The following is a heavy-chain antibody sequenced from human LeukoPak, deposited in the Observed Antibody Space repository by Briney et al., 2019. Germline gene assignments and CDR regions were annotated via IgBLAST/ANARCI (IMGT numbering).Heavy chain of an antibody. V-gene: IGHV3-48*03. CDR3: AKDDSGWHPLGLDN. D-gene: IGHD6-19*01. CDR2: ISSSGRTT. CDR1: GFTFSSYE. Sequence: GGSLRLSCAASGFTFSSYEMNWVRQAPGKGLEWVSHISSSGRTTYYADSVKGRFTISRHSSKNTLYLQMNSLRAEDTAVYYCAKDDSGWHPLGLDNWGQGTLVTVSS. J-gene: IGHJ4*02.